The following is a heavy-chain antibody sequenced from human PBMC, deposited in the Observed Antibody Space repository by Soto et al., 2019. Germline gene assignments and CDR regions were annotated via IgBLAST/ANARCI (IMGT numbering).Heavy chain of an antibody. CDR1: GDTLNFYS. CDR2: INPILSLS. Sequence: QVQLVQSGADVQRPGSSVRVSCKASGDTLNFYSINWVRQAPGLGLQWMGRINPILSLSNYAPGFQGRVTMTADKSTSTAYMELSSLRSGDTAMYYCATSYGAGYRAFDAWGQGALVTVSS. CDR3: ATSYGAGYRAFDA. V-gene: IGHV1-69*02. J-gene: IGHJ4*02. D-gene: IGHD3-10*01.